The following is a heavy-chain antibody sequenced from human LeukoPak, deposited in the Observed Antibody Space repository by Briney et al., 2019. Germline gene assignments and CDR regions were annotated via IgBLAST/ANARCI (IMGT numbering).Heavy chain of an antibody. Sequence: SETLSLTCAVYGGSFSGYYWSWIRQPPGKGLEWIGEINHSGSTNYNPSLKSRVTISVDTSKNQFSLKLSSVTAADTAVYYCARAVTVTTNYFDYWGQGTLVTVSS. CDR3: ARAVTVTTNYFDY. D-gene: IGHD4-17*01. J-gene: IGHJ4*02. CDR1: GGSFSGYY. V-gene: IGHV4-34*01. CDR2: INHSGST.